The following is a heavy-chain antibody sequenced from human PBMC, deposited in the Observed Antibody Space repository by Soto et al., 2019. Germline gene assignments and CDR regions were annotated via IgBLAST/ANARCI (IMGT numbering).Heavy chain of an antibody. Sequence: GGSLRLSCAASGFTFSDYDISWIRQAPWKGLEWVSYISSVASTIYYADSVKGRFTISRDNAKNSLYMQMNSLRAEDTSVYYCARDIAVAGTNKKWFDPFGQRTLVTV. J-gene: IGHJ5*02. CDR2: ISSVASTI. CDR3: ARDIAVAGTNKKWFDP. CDR1: GFTFSDYD. V-gene: IGHV3-11*01. D-gene: IGHD6-19*01.